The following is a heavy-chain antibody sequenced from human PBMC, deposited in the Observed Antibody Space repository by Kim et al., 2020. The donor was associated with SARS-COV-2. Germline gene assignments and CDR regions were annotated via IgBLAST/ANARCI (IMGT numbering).Heavy chain of an antibody. CDR3: ARDERGAYFYGSGSFHY. V-gene: IGHV3-30*04. J-gene: IGHJ4*02. D-gene: IGHD3-10*01. CDR2: ISYDGSNK. Sequence: GGSLRLSCAASGFTFSSYAMHWVRQAPGKGLEWVAVISYDGSNKYYADSVKGRFTISRDSSKNTLYLQMNILRAEDTAVYYCARDERGAYFYGSGSFHYWGQGTLVTVSS. CDR1: GFTFSSYA.